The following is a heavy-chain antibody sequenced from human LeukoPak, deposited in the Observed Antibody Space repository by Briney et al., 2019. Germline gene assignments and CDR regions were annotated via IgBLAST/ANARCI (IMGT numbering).Heavy chain of an antibody. CDR1: GGSISSSSYY. Sequence: ETLSLTCTVSGGSISSSSYYWGWVRQAPGKGLVWVSRINSDGSSTSYADSVKGRFTISRDNAKNTLYLQMNSLRAEDTAVYYCARGFERYYDSSGYQDTTGYFDLWGRGTLVTVSS. CDR3: ARGFERYYDSSGYQDTTGYFDL. D-gene: IGHD3-22*01. J-gene: IGHJ2*01. CDR2: INSDGSST. V-gene: IGHV3-74*01.